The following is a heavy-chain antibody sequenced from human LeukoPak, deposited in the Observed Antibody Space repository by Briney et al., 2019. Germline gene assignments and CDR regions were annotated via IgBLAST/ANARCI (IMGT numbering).Heavy chain of an antibody. V-gene: IGHV3-23*01. CDR3: ARVPGITMVRGVIED. CDR2: ISGSGGST. J-gene: IGHJ4*02. Sequence: GGSLRLSCAASGFTFSSYAMSWVRQAPGKGLEWVSAISGSGGSTYYADSVKGRFTISRDTSKNTLYLQMNSLRAEDTAVYYCARVPGITMVRGVIEDWGQGTLVTVSS. CDR1: GFTFSSYA. D-gene: IGHD3-10*01.